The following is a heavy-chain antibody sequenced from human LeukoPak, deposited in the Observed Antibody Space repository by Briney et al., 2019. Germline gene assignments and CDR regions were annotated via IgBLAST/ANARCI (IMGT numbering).Heavy chain of an antibody. D-gene: IGHD1-26*01. Sequence: ASVKVSCKASGYTFAGQHVHWVRQAPGQGLEWMGWMNPNSGNTGYAQKFQGRVTITRNTSISTACMELSSLRSEDTAVYYCARGGSPDAFDIWGQGTMVTVSS. CDR3: ARGGSPDAFDI. J-gene: IGHJ3*02. CDR1: GYTFAGQH. V-gene: IGHV1-8*03. CDR2: MNPNSGNT.